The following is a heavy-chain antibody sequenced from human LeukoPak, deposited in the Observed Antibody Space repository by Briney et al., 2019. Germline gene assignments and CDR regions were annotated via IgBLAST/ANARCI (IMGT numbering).Heavy chain of an antibody. CDR2: IYYSGST. Sequence: PSETLSLTCTVSGGSISSYYWSWIRQPPGKGLEWIGYIYYSGSTNYNPSLKSRVTISVDTSKNQFSLKLSSVTAADTAVYYCARALTGYSSSWYYFDYWGQGTLVTVSS. V-gene: IGHV4-59*01. D-gene: IGHD6-13*01. CDR3: ARALTGYSSSWYYFDY. J-gene: IGHJ4*02. CDR1: GGSISSYY.